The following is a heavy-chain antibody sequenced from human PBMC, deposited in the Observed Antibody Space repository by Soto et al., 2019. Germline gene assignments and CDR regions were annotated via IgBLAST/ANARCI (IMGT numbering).Heavy chain of an antibody. D-gene: IGHD5-18*01. J-gene: IGHJ2*01. Sequence: SETLSLTCAVYGGSFSGYYWSWIRQPPGKGLEWIGEINHSGSTNYNPSLKSRVTISVDTSKNQFSLKLSSVTAADTAVYYCARTTAGRGYSYGYWYFDLWGRGTLGTVSS. CDR2: INHSGST. CDR3: ARTTAGRGYSYGYWYFDL. V-gene: IGHV4-34*01. CDR1: GGSFSGYY.